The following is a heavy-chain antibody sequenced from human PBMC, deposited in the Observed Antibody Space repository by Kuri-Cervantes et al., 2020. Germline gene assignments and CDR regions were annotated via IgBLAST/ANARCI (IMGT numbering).Heavy chain of an antibody. CDR2: ISSSSSTI. J-gene: IGHJ6*02. CDR1: GFTFSSYS. D-gene: IGHD3-10*01. CDR3: ARDKGFGELSQYGMDV. Sequence: GGSLRLSCAASGFTFSSYSMNWVRQAPGKGLEWVSYISSSSSTIYYADSVKGRFTISRDNSKNTLYLQMNSLRAEDTAVYYCARDKGFGELSQYGMDVWGQGTTVTVSS. V-gene: IGHV3-48*01.